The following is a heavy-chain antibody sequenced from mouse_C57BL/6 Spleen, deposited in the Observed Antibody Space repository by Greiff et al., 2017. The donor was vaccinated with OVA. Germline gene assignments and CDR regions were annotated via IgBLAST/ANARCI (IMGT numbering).Heavy chain of an antibody. CDR2: FSPGRGSI. D-gene: IGHD4-1*01. V-gene: IGHV1-62-2*01. Sequence: VQLQQSGAELVKPGASVKLSCKASGYTFTEYTIHWVKQRSGQGLEWIGWFSPGRGSIKYNEKFKDKATLTADKSSSTGYMELSRLTSEDSAVYFCARHARTGTREDYFDYWGQGTTLTVSS. J-gene: IGHJ2*01. CDR3: ARHARTGTREDYFDY. CDR1: GYTFTEYT.